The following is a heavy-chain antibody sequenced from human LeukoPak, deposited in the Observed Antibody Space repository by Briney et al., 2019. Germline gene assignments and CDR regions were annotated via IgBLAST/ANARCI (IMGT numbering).Heavy chain of an antibody. V-gene: IGHV1-24*01. J-gene: IGHJ6*03. D-gene: IGHD6-13*01. CDR1: GYTLTELS. Sequence: GASVKVSCKVSGYTLTELSMHWVRQAPGKGLEWMGGFDPEDGETIYAQKFQGRVTMTEDTSTDTAYMELSSLRSEDTAVYYCATVTAAAIPARRGVDYYYYMDVWGKGTTVTVSS. CDR2: FDPEDGET. CDR3: ATVTAAAIPARRGVDYYYYMDV.